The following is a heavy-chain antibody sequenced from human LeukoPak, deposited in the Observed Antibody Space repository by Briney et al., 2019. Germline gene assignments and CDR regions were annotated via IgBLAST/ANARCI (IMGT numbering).Heavy chain of an antibody. CDR2: INHSGST. Sequence: PSETLTLTCAVYGGSFSGYYWSWIRQPPGKGLEWIGEINHSGSTNYIPSLKSRVTISVDTSKNQFSLKLSSVTAADPAMYYCARVSRVVVVPAASFRFDPWGQGTLVTVSS. CDR1: GGSFSGYY. J-gene: IGHJ5*02. V-gene: IGHV4-34*01. D-gene: IGHD2-2*01. CDR3: ARVSRVVVVPAASFRFDP.